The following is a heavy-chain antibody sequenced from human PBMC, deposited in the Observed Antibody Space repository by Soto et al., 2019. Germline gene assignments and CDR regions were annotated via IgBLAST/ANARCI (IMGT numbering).Heavy chain of an antibody. Sequence: QVQLVQSGAEVKKPGASVKVSCKASGYTFTSYGISWVRQAPGQGLEWMGWISAYNGNTNYAQKLQGRVTMTKDTSTSTAYMELRSVRADDTAVYYCARVLDTAMVRASFDYWGQGTLVTVSS. CDR1: GYTFTSYG. J-gene: IGHJ4*02. D-gene: IGHD5-18*01. CDR2: ISAYNGNT. CDR3: ARVLDTAMVRASFDY. V-gene: IGHV1-18*01.